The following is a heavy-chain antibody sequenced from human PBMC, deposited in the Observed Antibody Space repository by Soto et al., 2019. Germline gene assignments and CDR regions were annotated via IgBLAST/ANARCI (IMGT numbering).Heavy chain of an antibody. V-gene: IGHV4-31*03. CDR1: GGSISSGGYY. CDR3: AREGDGNYRPADAFDI. CDR2: IYYSGST. D-gene: IGHD4-4*01. J-gene: IGHJ3*02. Sequence: QVQLQESGPGLVKPSQTLSLTCTVSGGSISSGGYYWSWIRQHPGKGLEWIGYIYYSGSTYYNPSLKSRVTISVDTSKNQFSLKLSSVTAADTAVYYCAREGDGNYRPADAFDIWGQGTMVAVSS.